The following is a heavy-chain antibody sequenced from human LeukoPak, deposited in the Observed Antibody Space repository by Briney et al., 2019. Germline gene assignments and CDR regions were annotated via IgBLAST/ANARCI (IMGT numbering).Heavy chain of an antibody. V-gene: IGHV4-34*01. CDR1: GGSFSGYY. Sequence: SETLSLTCAVYGGSFSGYYWSWIRQPPGKGLEWIGEINHSGSTNYNPSLKSRVTISVDTSKNQFSLKLSSVTAADTAVYYCARGPLYGSGSYYKNRPLDYWGQGTLVTVSS. CDR3: ARGPLYGSGSYYKNRPLDY. D-gene: IGHD3-10*01. CDR2: INHSGST. J-gene: IGHJ4*02.